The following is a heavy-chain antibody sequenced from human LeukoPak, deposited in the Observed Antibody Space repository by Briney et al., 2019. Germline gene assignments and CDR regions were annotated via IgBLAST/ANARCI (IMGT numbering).Heavy chain of an antibody. D-gene: IGHD4-23*01. J-gene: IGHJ4*02. CDR2: IYYNGNT. V-gene: IGHV4-39*01. Sequence: PSETLSLTCTVSGGSISSSDYYWGWIRQPPGERLEWIGTIYYNGNTYYNPSLQSRVIISVDTYKNQFSLKLTSVTAPDTAVYYCARTVGTHRFDYWGQGILVTVSS. CDR3: ARTVGTHRFDY. CDR1: GGSISSSDYY.